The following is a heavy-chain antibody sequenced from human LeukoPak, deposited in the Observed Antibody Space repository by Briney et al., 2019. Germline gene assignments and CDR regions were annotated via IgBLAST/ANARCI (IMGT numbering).Heavy chain of an antibody. CDR1: GFTFSTYG. D-gene: IGHD3/OR15-3a*01. Sequence: GRSLRLSCAASGFTFSTYGMHWVRQAPGKGLEWVAVISYDGSNKYYADSVKGRFTISRDNSKYTLYLQINSLRAEDTAVYYCAKSLGLQPYGTDVWGQGTTVTVSS. V-gene: IGHV3-30*18. CDR3: AKSLGLQPYGTDV. J-gene: IGHJ6*02. CDR2: ISYDGSNK.